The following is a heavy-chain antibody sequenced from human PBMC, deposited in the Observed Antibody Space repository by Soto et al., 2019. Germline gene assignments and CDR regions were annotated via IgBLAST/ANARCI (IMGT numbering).Heavy chain of an antibody. CDR3: ARDEGEYCSSTSCDRLDY. V-gene: IGHV3-33*01. Sequence: QVQLVESGGGVVQPGRSLRLSCAASGFTFSSYGMHWVRQAPGKGLEWVAVIWYDGSNKHYADSVKGRFTISRDNSKNTLYLQMNSLIAEDTAVYYCARDEGEYCSSTSCDRLDYWGQGTLVTVSS. J-gene: IGHJ4*02. CDR1: GFTFSSYG. CDR2: IWYDGSNK. D-gene: IGHD2-2*01.